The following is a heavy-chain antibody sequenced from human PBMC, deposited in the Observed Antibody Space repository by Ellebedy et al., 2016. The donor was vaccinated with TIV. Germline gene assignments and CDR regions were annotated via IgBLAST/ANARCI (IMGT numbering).Heavy chain of an antibody. CDR3: AKDGPRGDPFDS. V-gene: IGHV3-23*01. Sequence: GESLKISCAASGFTFSTYAMNWVRQAPGKGLEWVSVINGRAGGSIYYADSVKGRFTISRDDAKDTVYLKMNSLGAEDTAVYYCAKDGPRGDPFDSWGQGTLVTVSS. CDR1: GFTFSTYA. CDR2: INGRAGGSI. D-gene: IGHD3-16*01. J-gene: IGHJ4*02.